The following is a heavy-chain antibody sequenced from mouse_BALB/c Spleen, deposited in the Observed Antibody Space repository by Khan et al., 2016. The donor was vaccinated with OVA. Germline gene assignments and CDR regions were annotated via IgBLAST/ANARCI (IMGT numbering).Heavy chain of an antibody. CDR2: INPNNGGT. J-gene: IGHJ3*01. Sequence: QVQLKQSGAELVKPGASVKLSCKASGYTFSSYYMYWVKQSPGQGLEWIGEINPNNGGTNFNEQFKSKATLTVDKSSSTAYMQLSSLTSEDSAVYYCTRSGYGSFAYWGRGTLVTVCA. CDR1: GYTFSSYY. D-gene: IGHD2-2*01. CDR3: TRSGYGSFAY. V-gene: IGHV1S81*02.